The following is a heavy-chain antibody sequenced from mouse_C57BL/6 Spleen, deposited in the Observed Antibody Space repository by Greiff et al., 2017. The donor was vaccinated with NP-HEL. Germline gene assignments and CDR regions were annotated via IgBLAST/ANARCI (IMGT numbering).Heavy chain of an antibody. CDR2: IHPNSGST. J-gene: IGHJ3*01. D-gene: IGHD2-1*01. CDR1: GYTFTSYW. CDR3: ASPINYASFAY. Sequence: QVQLQQPGAELVKPGASVKLSCKASGYTFTSYWMHWVKQRPGPGLAWIGMIHPNSGSTNYNEKFKSKATLTVDKSSSTAYMQLSSLTSEDSAVYYCASPINYASFAYWGQGTLVTVSA. V-gene: IGHV1-64*01.